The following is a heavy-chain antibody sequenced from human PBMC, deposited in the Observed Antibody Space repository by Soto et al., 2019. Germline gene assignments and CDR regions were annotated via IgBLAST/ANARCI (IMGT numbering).Heavy chain of an antibody. J-gene: IGHJ4*02. D-gene: IGHD3-22*01. CDR1: GYSFATSG. V-gene: IGHV1-18*01. CDR3: ASAGQYYDASGYAN. Sequence: QVKLVQSGAEVKKPGASIKVSCKASGYSFATSGMTWVRQAPGQGLEWVGWISAYNGNSNYDQNLQDRVTMTTATSTTTAYLELRNLRSDDSAVYYCASAGQYYDASGYANWGQGTLVTVSS. CDR2: ISAYNGNS.